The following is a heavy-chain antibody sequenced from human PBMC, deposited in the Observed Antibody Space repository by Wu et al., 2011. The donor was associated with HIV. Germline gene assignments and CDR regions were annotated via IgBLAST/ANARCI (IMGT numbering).Heavy chain of an antibody. Sequence: KGSGYSFTSYWIGWVRQMPGKGLEWMGVIYPGDSDTRYSPSFQGQVTISADKSISTAYLQWSSLKASDTAMYYCARLQRAGIQLGRGYFDYWGQGTLVTVSS. V-gene: IGHV5-51*01. CDR3: ARLQRAGIQLGRGYFDY. CDR1: GYSFTSYW. CDR2: IYPGDSDT. J-gene: IGHJ4*02. D-gene: IGHD7-27*01.